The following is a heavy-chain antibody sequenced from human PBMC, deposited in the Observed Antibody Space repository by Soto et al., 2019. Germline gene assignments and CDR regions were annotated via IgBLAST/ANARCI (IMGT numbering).Heavy chain of an antibody. D-gene: IGHD2-21*02. CDR1: RYIFTSYW. CDR3: ARHKSIVVVTVTDAFDI. V-gene: IGHV5-10-1*01. CDR2: IDPSDSYT. Sequence: SLTLACRASRYIFTSYWISCLRHTPWECRQWMGRIDPSDSYTNYSPSFQGHVTISADKSISTAYLQWSSLKASDTAMYYCARHKSIVVVTVTDAFDIWGQGTMVTVSS. J-gene: IGHJ3*02.